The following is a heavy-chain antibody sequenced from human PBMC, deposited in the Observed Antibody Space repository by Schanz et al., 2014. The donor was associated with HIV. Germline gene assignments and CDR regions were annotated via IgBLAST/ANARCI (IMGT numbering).Heavy chain of an antibody. V-gene: IGHV3-30*03. CDR2: ISHNGNND. Sequence: QVHLVESGGGVVQLGRSLRLSCAASGFTFNNYGMHWVRQVPGKGLEWVAAISHNGNNDYYAESVKGRFTISRDNSKNTLYLQMNSLRAEDTSVYYCARGFQGFDYWGQGTLVTVSS. J-gene: IGHJ4*02. CDR3: ARGFQGFDY. CDR1: GFTFNNYG. D-gene: IGHD3-10*01.